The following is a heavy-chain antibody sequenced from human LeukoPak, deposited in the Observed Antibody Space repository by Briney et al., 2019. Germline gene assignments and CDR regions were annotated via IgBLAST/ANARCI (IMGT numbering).Heavy chain of an antibody. V-gene: IGHV1-2*02. CDR1: GYNFTDFY. CDR3: ASDCSGGSCYVTDAFDI. CDR2: INPNSGGT. J-gene: IGHJ3*02. Sequence: ASVKDSCKASGYNFTDFYIHWVRQAPGQGLEWMGWINPNSGGTHYAQKFQDRVTMTRDTSISTAYMELSRLRSDDTAVYYCASDCSGGSCYVTDAFDIWGQGTMVTVSS. D-gene: IGHD2-15*01.